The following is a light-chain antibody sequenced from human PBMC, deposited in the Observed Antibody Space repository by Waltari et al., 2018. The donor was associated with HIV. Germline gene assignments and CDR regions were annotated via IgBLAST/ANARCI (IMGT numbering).Light chain of an antibody. CDR1: QFISTS. V-gene: IGKV1-12*01. CDR3: QQANSFPHT. Sequence: DIQMTQSPSSMSASVGDKVTITCRATQFISTSLAWYQQRPNRAPKLLIFDASRLQSGAPSRFSGRGSGTQFTLTINSLQPEDVAIYYCQQANSFPHTFGHGT. CDR2: DAS. J-gene: IGKJ2*01.